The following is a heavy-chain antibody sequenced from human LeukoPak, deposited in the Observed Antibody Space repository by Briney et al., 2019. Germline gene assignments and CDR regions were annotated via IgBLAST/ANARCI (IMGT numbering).Heavy chain of an antibody. Sequence: SETLSLTCAVYGGSFSGNYWSWIRQPPGKGLEWIGEINHSGSTNYNPPLKSRVTISVDTSKNQFSLKLSSVTAADTAVYYCARRDWGLYYYYYMDVWGKGTTVTVSS. D-gene: IGHD3/OR15-3a*01. CDR2: INHSGST. V-gene: IGHV4-34*01. J-gene: IGHJ6*03. CDR1: GGSFSGNY. CDR3: ARRDWGLYYYYYMDV.